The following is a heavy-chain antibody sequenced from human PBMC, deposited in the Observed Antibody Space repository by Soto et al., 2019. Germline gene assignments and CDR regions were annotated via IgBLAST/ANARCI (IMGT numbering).Heavy chain of an antibody. CDR1: GGSISSVGYY. Sequence: QVQLQESGPGLVKPSQTLSLTCTVSGGSISSVGYYWSWIRQHPGKGLEWIGYIYYSGSNYYNPSLKRRVTISVDTSKNQFPLKLSSVTAADTAVYSCARDCRGMFETDWFDPWGKGSLVSVSS. CDR2: IYYSGSN. D-gene: IGHD3-10*02. J-gene: IGHJ5*02. CDR3: ARDCRGMFETDWFDP. V-gene: IGHV4-31*03.